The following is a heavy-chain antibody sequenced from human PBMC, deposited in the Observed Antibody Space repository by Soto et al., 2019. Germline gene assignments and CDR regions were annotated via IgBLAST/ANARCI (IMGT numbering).Heavy chain of an antibody. CDR1: GFTFSSYS. Sequence: GGSLRLFCAASGFTFSSYSMNWVRQAPGKGLEWVSSISSSSSYIYYADSVKGRFTISRDNAKNSLYLQMNSLRAEDTAVYYCARALDYDFWSGQYYFDYWGQGTLVTVSS. CDR3: ARALDYDFWSGQYYFDY. V-gene: IGHV3-21*01. CDR2: ISSSSSYI. J-gene: IGHJ4*02. D-gene: IGHD3-3*01.